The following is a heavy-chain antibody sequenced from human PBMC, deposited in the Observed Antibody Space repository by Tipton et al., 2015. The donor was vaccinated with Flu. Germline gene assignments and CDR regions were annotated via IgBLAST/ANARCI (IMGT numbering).Heavy chain of an antibody. CDR3: ARDRKEILTGSPRYYYGMDV. J-gene: IGHJ6*02. V-gene: IGHV4-59*01. CDR2: IYYSGST. D-gene: IGHD3-9*01. Sequence: TLSLTCTVSGGSISSYYWSWIRQPPGKGLEWIWYIYYSGSTNYNPSLKSRVTISVDTSKNQFSLKLSSVTAADTAVYYCARDRKEILTGSPRYYYGMDVWGQGTTVTVSS. CDR1: GGSISSYY.